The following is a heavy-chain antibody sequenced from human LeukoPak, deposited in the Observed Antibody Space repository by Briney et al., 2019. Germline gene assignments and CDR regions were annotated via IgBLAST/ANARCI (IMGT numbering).Heavy chain of an antibody. Sequence: GGSLRLSCAASEFTFTSHWMYWVRQAPGRGLEWVADIKEDGSEKYYVDSVKGRFTISRDNAKNSLYLQMNSLRAEDTAVYYCARSSYYCFDYWGQGTLVTVAS. V-gene: IGHV3-7*01. CDR2: IKEDGSEK. CDR1: EFTFTSHW. CDR3: ARSSYYCFDY. D-gene: IGHD2-21*01. J-gene: IGHJ4*02.